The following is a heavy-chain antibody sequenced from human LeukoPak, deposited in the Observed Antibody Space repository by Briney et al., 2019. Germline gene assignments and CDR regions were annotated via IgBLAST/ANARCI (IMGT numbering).Heavy chain of an antibody. D-gene: IGHD3-22*01. CDR1: GGSISSHY. Sequence: SETLSLTCTVSGGSISSHYWSWIRQPPGKGLEWIGYIYYSGSTNYNPSLKSRVTISVDTSKNQFSLKLSSVTAADTAVYYCAGSKYYYDSSGYYPWGQGTLVTVSS. CDR3: AGSKYYYDSSGYYP. CDR2: IYYSGST. J-gene: IGHJ4*02. V-gene: IGHV4-59*11.